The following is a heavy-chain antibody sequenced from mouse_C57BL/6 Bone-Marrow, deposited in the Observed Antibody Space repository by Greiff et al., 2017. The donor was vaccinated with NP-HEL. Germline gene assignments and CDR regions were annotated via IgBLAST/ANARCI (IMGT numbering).Heavy chain of an antibody. CDR1: GFSLSTFGMG. V-gene: IGHV8-8*01. D-gene: IGHD1-1*01. J-gene: IGHJ3*01. CDR3: ARAYYYGSSYSAWFAY. CDR2: IWWDDDK. Sequence: QVTLKVSGPGILQPSQTLSLTCSFSGFSLSTFGMGVGWIRQPSGKGLEWLAHIWWDDDKYYNPALKSRLTISKDTSKNQVFLKIANVDTADTATYYCARAYYYGSSYSAWFAYWGQGTLVTVSA.